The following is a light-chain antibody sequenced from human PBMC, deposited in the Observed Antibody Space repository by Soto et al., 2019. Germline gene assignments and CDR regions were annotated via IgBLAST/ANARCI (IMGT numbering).Light chain of an antibody. CDR1: QSVTNNY. CDR2: AAS. CDR3: QQYGNSMTWT. J-gene: IGKJ1*01. V-gene: IGKV3-20*01. Sequence: EVVLTQSPGTVSLSPGERATLSCRASQSVTNNYLAWYQQKAGQAPRLLIYAASSRPTGIPDRFSGSRTGTDFTLSISRLEPEDFGGYYCQQYGNSMTWTFGQGTKVEIK.